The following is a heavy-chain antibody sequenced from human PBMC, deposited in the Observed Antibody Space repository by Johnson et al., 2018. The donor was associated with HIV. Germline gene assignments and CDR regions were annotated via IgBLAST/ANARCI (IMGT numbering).Heavy chain of an antibody. CDR1: GFTFDDYG. J-gene: IGHJ3*02. Sequence: VQLVESGGGVVRPGGSLRLSCAASGFTFDDYGMSWVRQAPGKGLEWVSGINWNGGSTGYADSVKGRFTISRDNSKSTLYLQMNSLRPDDTAVYYCARDSLETSDGAFDIWGQGTMVTVSS. D-gene: IGHD1-1*01. V-gene: IGHV3-20*04. CDR3: ARDSLETSDGAFDI. CDR2: INWNGGST.